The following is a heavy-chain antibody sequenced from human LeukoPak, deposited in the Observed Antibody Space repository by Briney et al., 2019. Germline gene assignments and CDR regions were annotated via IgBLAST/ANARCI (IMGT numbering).Heavy chain of an antibody. D-gene: IGHD3-10*01. Sequence: ASVTVSCKASGYTFRNYGINWVRQAPGQGLEWMGWISGDSYDTKYEQKLQGRVTMTTETSTSTASMELRSLRSDDTAVYYCARNRTGTFDFWGQGTLVTVSS. CDR3: ARNRTGTFDF. V-gene: IGHV1-18*01. CDR2: ISGDSYDT. CDR1: GYTFRNYG. J-gene: IGHJ4*02.